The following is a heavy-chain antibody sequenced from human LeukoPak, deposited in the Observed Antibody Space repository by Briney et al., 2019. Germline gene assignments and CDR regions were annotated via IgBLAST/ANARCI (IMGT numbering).Heavy chain of an antibody. CDR3: AKSESDGVAMIVVVIGYFDY. J-gene: IGHJ4*02. Sequence: PGGSLRLSCAASGFTFSSYAMSWVRQAPGKGLEWVSAISGSGGSTYYADSVKGRFTISRDNSKNTLYLQMNSLRAEDTAVYYCAKSESDGVAMIVVVIGYFDYWGQGTLVTVSS. D-gene: IGHD3-22*01. V-gene: IGHV3-23*01. CDR2: ISGSGGST. CDR1: GFTFSSYA.